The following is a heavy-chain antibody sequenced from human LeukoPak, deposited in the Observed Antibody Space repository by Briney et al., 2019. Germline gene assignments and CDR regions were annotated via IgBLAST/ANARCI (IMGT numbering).Heavy chain of an antibody. Sequence: GGSLRLSCAASGFSFSDYAMTWVRQAPGKGLEWVSVISGSDGSTYYADSVKGRFTISRDNSKNTMFLQFNTLRPEDTAVYYCAREGMGTTFSAWFEPWGQGTLVTVSS. CDR2: ISGSDGST. CDR3: AREGMGTTFSAWFEP. D-gene: IGHD1-7*01. V-gene: IGHV3-23*01. J-gene: IGHJ5*02. CDR1: GFSFSDYA.